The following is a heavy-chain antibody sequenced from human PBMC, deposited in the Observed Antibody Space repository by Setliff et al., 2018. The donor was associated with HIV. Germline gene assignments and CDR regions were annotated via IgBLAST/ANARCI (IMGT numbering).Heavy chain of an antibody. J-gene: IGHJ4*02. CDR2: INPSGGGT. CDR3: ARGLRAELSKGYYFDY. CDR1: GYTFTGYY. V-gene: IGHV1-2*04. Sequence: ASVKVSCKASGYTFTGYYMHWVRQAPGQGLEWMGWINPSGGGTSYAQKFQGWVTMTRDTSISTAYMELSRLRSDDTAVYYCARGLRAELSKGYYFDYWGQGTLVTVSS. D-gene: IGHD3-16*02.